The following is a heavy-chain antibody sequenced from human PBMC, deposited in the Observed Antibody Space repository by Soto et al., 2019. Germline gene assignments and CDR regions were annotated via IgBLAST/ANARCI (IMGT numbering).Heavy chain of an antibody. Sequence: GGSLRLSCAASGFTFSSYAMSWVRQAPGKGLEWVSAISGSGGSTYYADSVKGRFTISRDNSKNTLYLQMNSLRAEDTAVYYCAKRTTIYSGYYYYYYMDVWGKGTTVTVSS. V-gene: IGHV3-23*01. CDR1: GFTFSSYA. D-gene: IGHD1-1*01. CDR3: AKRTTIYSGYYYYYYMDV. CDR2: ISGSGGST. J-gene: IGHJ6*03.